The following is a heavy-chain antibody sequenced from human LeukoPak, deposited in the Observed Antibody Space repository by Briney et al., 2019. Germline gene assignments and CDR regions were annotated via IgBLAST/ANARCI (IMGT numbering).Heavy chain of an antibody. D-gene: IGHD3-3*01. Sequence: SQTLSLTCAVSGGSISSGGYSWSWIRQPPGKGLEWIGYIYHSGSTYYNPSLKSRVTISVDRSKNQFSLKLSSVTAADTAVYYCARAPAPISWDFWSGYKYYYGMDVWGQGTTVTVSS. CDR3: ARAPAPISWDFWSGYKYYYGMDV. V-gene: IGHV4-30-2*01. CDR1: GGSISSGGYS. CDR2: IYHSGST. J-gene: IGHJ6*02.